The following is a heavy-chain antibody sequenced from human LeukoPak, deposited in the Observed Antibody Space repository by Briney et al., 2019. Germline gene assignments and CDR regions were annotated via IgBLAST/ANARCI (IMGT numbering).Heavy chain of an antibody. CDR2: ISGSGGST. CDR1: GFTFSSYA. V-gene: IGHV3-23*01. CDR3: AKGLSLVVNCYGMDV. J-gene: IGHJ6*02. D-gene: IGHD3-16*02. Sequence: GGSLRLSCAASGFTFSSYAMSWVRQAPGKGLEWVSAISGSGGSTYYADSVKGRFTISRDNSKNTLYLQMNSLRAEDTAAYYCAKGLSLVVNCYGMDVWGQGTTVTVSS.